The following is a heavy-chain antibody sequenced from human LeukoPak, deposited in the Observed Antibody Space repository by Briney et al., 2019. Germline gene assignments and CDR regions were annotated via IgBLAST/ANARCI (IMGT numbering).Heavy chain of an antibody. D-gene: IGHD5-18*01. J-gene: IGHJ6*04. CDR1: GFTFTSSA. Sequence: SGKVSCTAAGFTFTSSAVQWVRQARGQRHEWIGWIVVGSGNTNYAQKVQERVTITRDMSTSTAYMELSSLRSEDTAVYYCAASSGYSYYYYGMDVWGKGTTVTVSS. V-gene: IGHV1-58*01. CDR2: IVVGSGNT. CDR3: AASSGYSYYYYGMDV.